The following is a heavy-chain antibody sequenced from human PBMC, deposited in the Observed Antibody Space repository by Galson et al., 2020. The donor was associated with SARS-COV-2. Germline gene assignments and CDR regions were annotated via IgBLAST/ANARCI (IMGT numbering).Heavy chain of an antibody. V-gene: IGHV3-23*01. Sequence: GGSLRLSCAASGFTFRSYAMSWVRQAPGKGLEWVSAISGSGGSTYYADSVKGRFTISRDNSKNTLYLQMNSLRAEDTAVYYCAPNYDILTGYYLDYFDYWGQGTLVTVSS. CDR3: APNYDILTGYYLDYFDY. CDR2: ISGSGGST. J-gene: IGHJ4*02. CDR1: GFTFRSYA. D-gene: IGHD3-9*01.